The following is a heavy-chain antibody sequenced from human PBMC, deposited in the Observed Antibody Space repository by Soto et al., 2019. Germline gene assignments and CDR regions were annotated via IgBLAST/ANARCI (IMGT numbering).Heavy chain of an antibody. J-gene: IGHJ6*02. CDR3: SRDAPVTTRSYYYYGMDV. V-gene: IGHV1-69*13. CDR1: GGNFSRYA. Sequence: SVKVSCKASGGNFSRYAISWVRQAPGQGLEWMGGIIPIFGTANYAQKFQGRVTITAHESTSTAYMELSSLRSEDTAVYYCSRDAPVTTRSYYYYGMDVWGQGTTGTVSS. D-gene: IGHD4-17*01. CDR2: IIPIFGTA.